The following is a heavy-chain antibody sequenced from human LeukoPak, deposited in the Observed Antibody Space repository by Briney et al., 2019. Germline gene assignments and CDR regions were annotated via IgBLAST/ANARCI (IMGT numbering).Heavy chain of an antibody. Sequence: GGSPRLSCAASGFTFSSYSMNWVRQAPGKGLEWVSSISSSSSYIYYADSVKGRFTISRDNAKNSLYLQMNSLRAEDTAVYYCARGGSWPLIGAFDIWGQGTMVTVSS. D-gene: IGHD3-10*01. CDR3: ARGGSWPLIGAFDI. V-gene: IGHV3-21*01. CDR1: GFTFSSYS. CDR2: ISSSSSYI. J-gene: IGHJ3*02.